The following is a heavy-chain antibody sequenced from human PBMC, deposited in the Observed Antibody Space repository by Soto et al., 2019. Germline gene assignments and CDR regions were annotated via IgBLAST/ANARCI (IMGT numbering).Heavy chain of an antibody. D-gene: IGHD5-12*01. Sequence: SETLSLTCTFSGGSVSSGSYYWSWIRQPPGKGLEWIGYIYYSGSTNYNPSLKSRVTISVDTSKNQFSLKLSSVTAADTAVYYCARDGSGDGYNLYYFDYWGQGTLVTVSS. J-gene: IGHJ4*02. CDR1: GGSVSSGSYY. V-gene: IGHV4-61*01. CDR3: ARDGSGDGYNLYYFDY. CDR2: IYYSGST.